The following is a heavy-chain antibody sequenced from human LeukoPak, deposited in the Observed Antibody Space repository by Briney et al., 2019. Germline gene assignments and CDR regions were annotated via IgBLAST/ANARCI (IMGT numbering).Heavy chain of an antibody. Sequence: GSLRPSCAASGFTFSSYWMHWVRQAPGKGLVWVSRINSDGSSTSYADSVKGRFTISRDNAKNTLYLQMNSLRAEDTAAYYCARGAGAYSGSYFGYWGQGTLVTVSS. CDR3: ARGAGAYSGSYFGY. V-gene: IGHV3-74*01. D-gene: IGHD1-26*01. CDR2: INSDGSST. CDR1: GFTFSSYW. J-gene: IGHJ4*02.